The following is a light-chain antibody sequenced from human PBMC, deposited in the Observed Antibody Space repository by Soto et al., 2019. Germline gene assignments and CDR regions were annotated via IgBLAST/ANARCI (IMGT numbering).Light chain of an antibody. CDR1: QSISSY. J-gene: IGKJ2*02. Sequence: EIVLTQSPVTLSLSPGERVTLSCRASQSISSYLAWYQQKSGQAPRLLIYDASHRATGVPDRFSGSGSGTDFTLTIRSLEPEDFAAYYCQQRDNWPGTFGQGTKLEI. CDR3: QQRDNWPGT. V-gene: IGKV3-11*01. CDR2: DAS.